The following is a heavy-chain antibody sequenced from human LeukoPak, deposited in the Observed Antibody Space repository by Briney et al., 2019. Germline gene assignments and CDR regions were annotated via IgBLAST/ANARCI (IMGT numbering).Heavy chain of an antibody. CDR2: IYYSGST. J-gene: IGHJ5*02. Sequence: SETLSLTCTVSGGSISSYYWSWIRQPPGTGLEWIGYIYYSGSTNYNPSLKSRVTISVDTSKNQFSLKLSSVTAADTAVYYCALRMVRGVIDWFDPWGQGTLVTVSS. CDR3: ALRMVRGVIDWFDP. CDR1: GGSISSYY. V-gene: IGHV4-59*01. D-gene: IGHD3-10*01.